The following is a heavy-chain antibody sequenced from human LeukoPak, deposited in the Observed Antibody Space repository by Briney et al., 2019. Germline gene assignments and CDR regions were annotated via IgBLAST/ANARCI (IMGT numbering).Heavy chain of an antibody. CDR2: IYHSGST. D-gene: IGHD6-13*01. J-gene: IGHJ3*02. V-gene: IGHV4-30-2*01. CDR3: ARDQAIAAAGSAFDI. Sequence: SETLSLTCTASGGSISSGGYYWSWIRQPPGKGLEWIGYIYHSGSTYYNPSLKSRVTISVDRSKNQFSLKLSSVTAADTAVYYCARDQAIAAAGSAFDIWGQGTMVTVSS. CDR1: GGSISSGGYY.